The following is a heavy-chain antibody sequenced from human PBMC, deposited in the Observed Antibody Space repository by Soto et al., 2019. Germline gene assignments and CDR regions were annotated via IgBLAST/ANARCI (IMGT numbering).Heavy chain of an antibody. Sequence: SETLSLTCTVSGGTISSSSYYWGRIRQPPGKGLEWIGSIYYSGSTYYNPSLKSRVTISVDTSKNQFSLKLSSVTAADTAVYYCAREAPITIFGVAKAGFYYYYYMDVWGKGTTVTVSS. CDR1: GGTISSSSYY. CDR2: IYYSGST. D-gene: IGHD3-3*01. J-gene: IGHJ6*03. CDR3: AREAPITIFGVAKAGFYYYYYMDV. V-gene: IGHV4-39*07.